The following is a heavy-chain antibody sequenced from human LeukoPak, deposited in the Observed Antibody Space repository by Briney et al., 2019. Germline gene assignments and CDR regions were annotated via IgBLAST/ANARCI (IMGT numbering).Heavy chain of an antibody. CDR3: ARDLGYGALDP. J-gene: IGHJ5*02. D-gene: IGHD4-17*01. V-gene: IGHV3-7*01. CDR2: INPDGSQT. Sequence: GGSLRLSCAASGFMFSDYWMSWVRQAPGKGLEWVALINPDGSQTNYVDSVRGRFTISRDNAENSLYLQMNSLRAEDTAVYYCARDLGYGALDPWGQGTLVTVSS. CDR1: GFMFSDYW.